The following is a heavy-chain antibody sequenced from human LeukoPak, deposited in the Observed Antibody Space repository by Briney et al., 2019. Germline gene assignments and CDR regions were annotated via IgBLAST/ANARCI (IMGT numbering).Heavy chain of an antibody. J-gene: IGHJ3*02. V-gene: IGHV3-53*01. CDR3: AIAVAAHHDAFDI. CDR1: GFTVSSNY. Sequence: RTGGSLRLSCAASGFTVSSNYMSWVRQAPGKGLEWVSVIYSGGSTYYADSVKGRFTISRDNSKNTLYLQMNSLRAVDTAVYYCAIAVAAHHDAFDIWGQGTMVTVSS. D-gene: IGHD6-19*01. CDR2: IYSGGST.